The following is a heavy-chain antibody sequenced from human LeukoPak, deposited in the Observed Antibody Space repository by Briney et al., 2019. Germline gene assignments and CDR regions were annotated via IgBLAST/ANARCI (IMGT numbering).Heavy chain of an antibody. J-gene: IGHJ6*03. CDR1: GFSFSGYW. Sequence: GGSLRLSCVTSGFSFSGYWMHWVRQGPEKGLELVSRIDNDGHGIIYADSVKGRFTTSRDNVKNTLYLQMNSLRVEDTAVYYCAAGGGWDPSFGVVTHIDAWGKGTTVVVS. CDR2: IDNDGHGI. D-gene: IGHD3-3*01. CDR3: AAGGGWDPSFGVVTHIDA. V-gene: IGHV3-74*01.